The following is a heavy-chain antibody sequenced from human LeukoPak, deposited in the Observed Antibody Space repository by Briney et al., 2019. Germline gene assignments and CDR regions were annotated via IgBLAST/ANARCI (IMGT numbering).Heavy chain of an antibody. D-gene: IGHD2-21*01. J-gene: IGHJ4*02. CDR2: IYYSGST. Sequence: PSETLSLTCTVSGGSISSGDYYWSWIRQPPGKGLEWIGYIYYSGSTYYNPSLKSRVTISVDTSKNQFYLKLSSVTAADTGVYYCATHCGGDCYSWDWDYWGQGTLVTVSS. CDR1: GGSISSGDYY. V-gene: IGHV4-30-4*08. CDR3: ATHCGGDCYSWDWDY.